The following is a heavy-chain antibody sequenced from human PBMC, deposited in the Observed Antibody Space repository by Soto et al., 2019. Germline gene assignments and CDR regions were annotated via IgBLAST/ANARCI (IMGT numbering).Heavy chain of an antibody. CDR3: AREYCSGGSCYNFDY. J-gene: IGHJ4*02. V-gene: IGHV3-33*01. Sequence: QVQLVESGGGVVQPGRSLRLSCAASGFTFSSYGMHGVRQAPGKGLEWVAVIWYDGSNKYYADSVKGRFTISRDNSKNTLYLQMNSLRAEDTAVYYCAREYCSGGSCYNFDYWGQGTLVTVSS. CDR2: IWYDGSNK. CDR1: GFTFSSYG. D-gene: IGHD2-15*01.